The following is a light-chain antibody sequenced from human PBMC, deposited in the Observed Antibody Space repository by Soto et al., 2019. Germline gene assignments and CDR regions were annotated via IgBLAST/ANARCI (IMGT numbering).Light chain of an antibody. CDR2: EVS. CDR3: CSHGGGNTFHVI. J-gene: IGLJ2*01. V-gene: IGLV2-23*02. Sequence: QSALTQPASVSQSPGQSITISCTGTISDVGSYNLVSWYQQHPGKAPKLMIYEVSKRPSGVSNRFSGSKSGNTASLAISGLQAEDEADYYCCSHGGGNTFHVIFGGGTKVTVL. CDR1: ISDVGSYNL.